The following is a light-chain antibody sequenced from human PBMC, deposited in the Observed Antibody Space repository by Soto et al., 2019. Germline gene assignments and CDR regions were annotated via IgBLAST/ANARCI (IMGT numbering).Light chain of an antibody. Sequence: LLTQSPATLSVSPGQRVTLSCRASQSISSYLAWYQQRPGQPSRLLIYDASNRATGIPARFSGSGSGTDFTLTISRLEPEDFAVYYCQQYGSSPLTFGGGTKVDIK. V-gene: IGKV3-20*01. J-gene: IGKJ4*01. CDR2: DAS. CDR1: QSISSY. CDR3: QQYGSSPLT.